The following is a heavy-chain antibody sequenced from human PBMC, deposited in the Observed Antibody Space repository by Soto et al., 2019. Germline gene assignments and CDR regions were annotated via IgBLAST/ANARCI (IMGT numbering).Heavy chain of an antibody. CDR3: AREAFGSSGNYYGSHHDY. J-gene: IGHJ4*02. Sequence: SETLSLTCAVSGDSISNDYYWGWIRQPPGKGLEWIGTIFQSVNTYYNPSLKSRVTISVDTSKNHFSLNLSSVTAADTAVYYCAREAFGSSGNYYGSHHDYWVQGTLVTVSS. V-gene: IGHV4-38-2*02. D-gene: IGHD1-26*01. CDR2: IFQSVNT. CDR1: GDSISNDYY.